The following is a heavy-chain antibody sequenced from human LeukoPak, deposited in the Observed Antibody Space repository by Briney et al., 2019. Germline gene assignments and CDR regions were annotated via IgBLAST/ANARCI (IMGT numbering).Heavy chain of an antibody. V-gene: IGHV3-7*03. CDR3: ARGRYSSTWGNFDY. J-gene: IGHJ4*02. D-gene: IGHD6-13*01. CDR2: IKQDGSEK. Sequence: PGGSLRLSCAASGFTFSSYWMSWVRQAPGKGLEWVANIKQDGSEKYYVDSVKGRFTISRDNAKNSLYLQMNSLRAEDTALYHCARGRYSSTWGNFDYWGQGTLVTVSS. CDR1: GFTFSSYW.